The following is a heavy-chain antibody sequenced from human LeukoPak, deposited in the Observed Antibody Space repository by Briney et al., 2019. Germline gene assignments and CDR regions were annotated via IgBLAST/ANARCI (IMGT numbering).Heavy chain of an antibody. J-gene: IGHJ4*02. CDR2: IYYSGST. CDR1: GGSISSSSYY. V-gene: IGHV4-39*01. D-gene: IGHD4-17*01. CDR3: ATTVGDYGDYDLDDIYDY. Sequence: SETLSLTCTVSGGSISSSSYYWGWIRQPPGKGLEWIGSIYYSGSTYYNPSLKSRVTISVDTSKNQFSLKLSSVTAADTAVYYCATTVGDYGDYDLDDIYDYWGQGTLVTVSS.